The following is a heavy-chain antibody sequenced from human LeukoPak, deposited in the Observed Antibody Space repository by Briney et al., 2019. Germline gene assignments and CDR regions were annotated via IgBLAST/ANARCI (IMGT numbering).Heavy chain of an antibody. CDR1: GFTFSSYW. CDR3: ARDNRGTDTAMGTVPYYYYYMDV. Sequence: PGGSLRLSCAGSGFTFSSYWMSWVRQAPGKGLEGVANIKQDGSEKYYVDSVKGRFTISRDNAKNTLYLQMNSLRAEDTAVYYCARDNRGTDTAMGTVPYYYYYMDVWGKGTTVTVSS. CDR2: IKQDGSEK. D-gene: IGHD5-18*01. J-gene: IGHJ6*03. V-gene: IGHV3-7*01.